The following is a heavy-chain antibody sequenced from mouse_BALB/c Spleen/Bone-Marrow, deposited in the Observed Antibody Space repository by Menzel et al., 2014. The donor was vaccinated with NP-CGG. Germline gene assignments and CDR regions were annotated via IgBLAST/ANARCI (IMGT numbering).Heavy chain of an antibody. CDR2: ISGDGRYT. CDR3: ARHAYYDQTEVSFVY. CDR1: GFSFSNYG. D-gene: IGHD2-4*01. Sequence: EVHLVESGGGLVKSGGSLKLSCAASGFSFSNYGMSWVRQTPEKRLEWVATISGDGRYTFYPDSVKGRFTISRDNAKNNQYLQLSSLRSEDTALYYCARHAYYDQTEVSFVYWGQGTLVTVSA. J-gene: IGHJ3*01. V-gene: IGHV5-9-2*01.